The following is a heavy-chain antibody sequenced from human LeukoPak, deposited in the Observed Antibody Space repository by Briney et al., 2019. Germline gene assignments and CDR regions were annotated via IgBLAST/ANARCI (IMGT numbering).Heavy chain of an antibody. J-gene: IGHJ4*02. Sequence: PSETLSLTCMVSGGSVSSSNYYWGWIRQPPGKGLEWIGSVYYSGSTYYNPSLKSRVTISVDTSKNQFSLKLSSATAADTAVYYCARHKGQHTVDYWGQGTPVTVSS. CDR3: ARHKGQHTVDY. V-gene: IGHV4-39*01. CDR2: VYYSGST. CDR1: GGSVSSSNYY. D-gene: IGHD2-2*01.